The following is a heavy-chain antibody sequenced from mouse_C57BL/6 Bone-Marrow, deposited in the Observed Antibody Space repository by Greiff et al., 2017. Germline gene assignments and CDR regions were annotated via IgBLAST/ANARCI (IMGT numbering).Heavy chain of an antibody. J-gene: IGHJ4*01. Sequence: QVQLQQPGAELVRPGTSVKLSCKASGYTFTSYWMHWVKQRPGQGLEWIGVIDPSDSYTNYNPKFKGKATLTVDTSSSTAYMQLSSLTSEDSAVYYCARLWSYYAMDYWGQGTSVTVSS. CDR1: GYTFTSYW. V-gene: IGHV1-59*01. CDR3: ARLWSYYAMDY. CDR2: IDPSDSYT.